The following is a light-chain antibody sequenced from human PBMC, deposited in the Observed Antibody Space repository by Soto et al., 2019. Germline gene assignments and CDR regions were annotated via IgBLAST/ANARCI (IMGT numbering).Light chain of an antibody. CDR3: SSYTGTSTDV. CDR1: SSDVGGYNY. J-gene: IGLJ1*01. V-gene: IGLV2-14*01. CDR2: HVS. Sequence: QSVLTQPTSVSGSPGQSITISCTGTSSDVGGYNYVSWYQQYPGKAPKLMIYHVSNRPSGVSNRFSGSKSGNSASLTISGLQPEDEADYYCSSYTGTSTDVFGTGTKVTVL.